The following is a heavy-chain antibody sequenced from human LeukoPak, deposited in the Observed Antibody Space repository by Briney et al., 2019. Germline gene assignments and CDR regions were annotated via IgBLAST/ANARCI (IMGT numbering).Heavy chain of an antibody. CDR3: ARAGAYYGSGSYLLGYFDY. Sequence: SQTLSLTCTVSGDSISSGGYYWSWIRQHPGKGLEWIGYIYYSGSTYYNPSLKSRVTISVDTSKNQFSLKLSSVTAADTAVYYCARAGAYYGSGSYLLGYFDYWGQGTLVTVSS. V-gene: IGHV4-31*03. J-gene: IGHJ4*02. CDR1: GDSISSGGYY. D-gene: IGHD3-10*01. CDR2: IYYSGST.